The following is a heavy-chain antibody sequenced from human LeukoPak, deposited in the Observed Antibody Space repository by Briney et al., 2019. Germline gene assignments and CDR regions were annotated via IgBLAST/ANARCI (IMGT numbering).Heavy chain of an antibody. V-gene: IGHV3-7*01. CDR1: GFAFSSYW. Sequence: GGSLRLSCGTSGFAFSSYWMSWVRQAPGKGLEWVAIIKPDGSEKHYVDSVEGRFTISRDNAENSVYLQMNSLRAEDTAVYYCVRDKVDNAYTGSLFDYWGQGTLVTVSS. J-gene: IGHJ4*02. CDR2: IKPDGSEK. D-gene: IGHD5-24*01. CDR3: VRDKVDNAYTGSLFDY.